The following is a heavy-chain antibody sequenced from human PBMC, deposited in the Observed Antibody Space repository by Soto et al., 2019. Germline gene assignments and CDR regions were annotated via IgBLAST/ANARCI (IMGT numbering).Heavy chain of an antibody. J-gene: IGHJ6*02. CDR1: GFTFSSYS. Sequence: EVQLVESGGGLVKPGGSLRLSCAASGFTFSSYSMNWVRQAPGKGLEWVSSISSSSSYIYYADSVKGRFTISRDNAKNSLYLQMNSLRAEDTAVYYCARDSYDSSGYYYYYYGLDVWGQGTTVTVSS. CDR2: ISSSSSYI. CDR3: ARDSYDSSGYYYYYYGLDV. V-gene: IGHV3-21*01. D-gene: IGHD3-22*01.